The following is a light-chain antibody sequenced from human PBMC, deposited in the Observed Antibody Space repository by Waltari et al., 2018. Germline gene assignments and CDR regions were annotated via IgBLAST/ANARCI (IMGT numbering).Light chain of an antibody. Sequence: EIVLTQSPGSLSSSPGERVTLSCRASQSVSRALAWYQQTPGQATRLLSFGASNRATGIPDRFSGSGSETDFSLTISRLEPEDFAVYYCQHYVRLPATFGRGTKVEIK. CDR3: QHYVRLPAT. V-gene: IGKV3-20*01. CDR1: QSVSRA. J-gene: IGKJ1*01. CDR2: GAS.